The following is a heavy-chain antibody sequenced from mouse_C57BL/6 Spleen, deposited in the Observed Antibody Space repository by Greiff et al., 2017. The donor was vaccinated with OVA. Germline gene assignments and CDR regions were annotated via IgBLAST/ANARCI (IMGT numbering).Heavy chain of an antibody. Sequence: QVQLQQPGAELVKPGASVKLSCKASGYTFTSYWMQWVKQRPGQGLEWIGEIDPSDSYTNYNQKFKGKATLTVDTSSSPAYMQLSSLTSEDSAVYYCARNGYHAMDDWGQGTSVTVSS. CDR1: GYTFTSYW. V-gene: IGHV1-50*01. J-gene: IGHJ4*01. CDR2: IDPSDSYT. CDR3: ARNGYHAMDD.